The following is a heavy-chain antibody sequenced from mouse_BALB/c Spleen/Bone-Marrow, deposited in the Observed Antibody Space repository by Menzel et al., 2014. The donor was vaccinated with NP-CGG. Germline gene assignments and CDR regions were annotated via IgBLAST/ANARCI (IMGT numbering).Heavy chain of an antibody. CDR2: ISYSGST. V-gene: IGHV3-2*02. CDR3: ARDAYAMDY. Sequence: DVHLVESGPGLVKPSQSLSLTCTVTGYSITSDYAWNWIRQFPGNKLEWMGYISYSGSTSYHPSLKSRISITRDTSKNQFFLQLNSVTTEDTATYYCARDAYAMDYWGQGTSVTVSS. CDR1: GYSITSDYA. J-gene: IGHJ4*01.